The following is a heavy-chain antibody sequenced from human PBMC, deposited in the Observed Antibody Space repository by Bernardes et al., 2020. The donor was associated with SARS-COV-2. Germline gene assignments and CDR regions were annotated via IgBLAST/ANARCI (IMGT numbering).Heavy chain of an antibody. J-gene: IGHJ4*02. V-gene: IGHV3-9*01. D-gene: IGHD6-13*01. CDR2: ISWNSGSI. CDR1: GFTFDDYA. CDR3: AKGALPSIAAAGDY. Sequence: GGSLRLSCAASGFTFDDYAMHWVRQAPGKGLEWVSGISWNSGSIGYADSVKGRFTISRDNAKNSLYLQMNSLRAEDTALYYCAKGALPSIAAAGDYWGQGTLVTVSS.